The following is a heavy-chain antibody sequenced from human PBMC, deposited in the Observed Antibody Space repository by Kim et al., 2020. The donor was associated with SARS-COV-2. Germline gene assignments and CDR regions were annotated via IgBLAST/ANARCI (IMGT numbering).Heavy chain of an antibody. V-gene: IGHV3-30*01. J-gene: IGHJ5*01. CDR3: SRPGEAVRPYDGTRCNWSGS. Sequence: GGSLRLSCTVSGFTFGSYTMHWIRQTPAKGLEWVAAISYDGDKKFYADSVKGRFTLSRDNAKNTLFLQLNSLSVEDTAVYFCSRPGEAVRPYDGTRCNWSGSGGQGTLVTVSS. CDR2: ISYDGDKK. CDR1: GFTFGSYT. D-gene: IGHD6-6*01.